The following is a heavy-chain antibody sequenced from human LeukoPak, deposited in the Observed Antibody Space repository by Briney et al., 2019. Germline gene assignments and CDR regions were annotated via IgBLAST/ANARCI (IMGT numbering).Heavy chain of an antibody. CDR2: ISCSGGST. Sequence: GGSLRLSCAASGFTFSSYAMSWVRQAPGKGLEWVSAISCSGGSTYYADSVKGRFTISRDNSKNTLYLQMNSLRAEDTAVYYCAKDQTIFGVVSTFDYWGQGTLVTVSS. V-gene: IGHV3-23*01. D-gene: IGHD3-3*01. J-gene: IGHJ4*02. CDR3: AKDQTIFGVVSTFDY. CDR1: GFTFSSYA.